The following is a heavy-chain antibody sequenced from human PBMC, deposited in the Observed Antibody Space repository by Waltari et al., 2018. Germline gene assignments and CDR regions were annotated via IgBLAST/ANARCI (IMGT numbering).Heavy chain of an antibody. V-gene: IGHV4-30-4*08. CDR3: ARERGSSSWYSDS. Sequence: QVQLQESGPGLVRPSQTLSLTCTVSGASLSGGGYYWARVRQPPGKGLEGIGYISYSWTTYYNPSLQSRVTILADTSKNQFSLNLRSVTATDTAVYYCARERGSSSWYSDSWGQGTLVTVSS. CDR1: GASLSGGGYY. CDR2: ISYSWTT. J-gene: IGHJ4*02. D-gene: IGHD3-16*01.